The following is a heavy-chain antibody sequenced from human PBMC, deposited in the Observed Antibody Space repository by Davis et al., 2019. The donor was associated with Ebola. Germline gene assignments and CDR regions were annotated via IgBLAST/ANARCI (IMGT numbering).Heavy chain of an antibody. Sequence: SETLSLTCAVSGGSISSGGYSWSWIRQPPGKGLEWIGYIYYSGGTYYNPSLKSRVTISVDTSKNQFSLKLSSVTAADTAVYYCARNAYGSGSSWFDPWGQGTLVTVSS. J-gene: IGHJ5*02. CDR3: ARNAYGSGSSWFDP. D-gene: IGHD3-10*01. CDR1: GGSISSGGYS. V-gene: IGHV4-30-4*07. CDR2: IYYSGGT.